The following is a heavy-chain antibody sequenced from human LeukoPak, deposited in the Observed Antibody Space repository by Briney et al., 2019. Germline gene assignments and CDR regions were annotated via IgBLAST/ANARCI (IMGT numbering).Heavy chain of an antibody. CDR3: TTDEAIFGVVIDY. J-gene: IGHJ4*02. D-gene: IGHD3-3*01. CDR1: GFNFSSYW. CDR2: INYDGTTT. Sequence: GGSLRLSCAASGFNFSSYWMHWVRQAPGKGLVWISRINYDGTTTSYADSVKGRFTISRDDSKNTLYLQMNSLKTEDTAVYYCTTDEAIFGVVIDYWGQGTLVTVSS. V-gene: IGHV3-74*01.